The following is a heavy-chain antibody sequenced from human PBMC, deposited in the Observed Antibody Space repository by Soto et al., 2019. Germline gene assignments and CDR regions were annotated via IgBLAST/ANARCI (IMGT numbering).Heavy chain of an antibody. D-gene: IGHD3-10*01. J-gene: IGHJ5*02. CDR1: GFSLSTSGVG. CDR2: IYWDDDK. CDR3: ALTYYGSGSYYNVRWSEH. Sequence: QITLKESGPTLVKPTQTLTLTCTFSGFSLSTSGVGVGWIRQPPGKALEWLALIYWDDDKRYSPSLKSRLTITKDTSKNQVVLTMTNMDPVDTATYYCALTYYGSGSYYNVRWSEHWGQGTLVTVSS. V-gene: IGHV2-5*02.